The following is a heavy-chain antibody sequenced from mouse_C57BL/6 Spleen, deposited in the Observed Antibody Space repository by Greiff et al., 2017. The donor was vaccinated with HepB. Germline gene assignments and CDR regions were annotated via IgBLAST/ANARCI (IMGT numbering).Heavy chain of an antibody. D-gene: IGHD1-1*01. CDR3: ARSITTVVETGFDV. J-gene: IGHJ1*03. Sequence: VQLKESGPELVKPGASVKISCKASGYSFTDYNMNWVKQSNGKSLEWIGVINPNYGTTSYNQKFKGKATLTVDQSSSTAYMQLNSLTSEDSAVYYCARSITTVVETGFDVWGTGTTVTVSS. V-gene: IGHV1-39*01. CDR2: INPNYGTT. CDR1: GYSFTDYN.